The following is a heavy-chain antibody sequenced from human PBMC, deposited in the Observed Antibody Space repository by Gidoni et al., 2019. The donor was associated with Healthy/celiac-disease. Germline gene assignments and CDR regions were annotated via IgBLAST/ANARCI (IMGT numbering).Heavy chain of an antibody. Sequence: QVQLVESGGGVVQPGRSLRLSCAASGFTFSSYGMHWVRQAPGKGLEWVAVISYDGSNKYYADSVKGRFTISRDNSKNTLYLQMNSLRAEDTAVYYCAKPEDKYCSSTSCYSDYWGQGTLVTVSS. CDR3: AKPEDKYCSSTSCYSDY. D-gene: IGHD2-2*01. V-gene: IGHV3-30*18. CDR1: GFTFSSYG. J-gene: IGHJ4*02. CDR2: ISYDGSNK.